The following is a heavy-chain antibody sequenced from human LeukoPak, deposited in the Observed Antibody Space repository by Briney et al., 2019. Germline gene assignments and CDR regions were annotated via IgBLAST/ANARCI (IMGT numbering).Heavy chain of an antibody. J-gene: IGHJ4*02. D-gene: IGHD6-19*01. CDR3: ARDRYSSGWFRTDY. V-gene: IGHV3-7*03. Sequence: GGSLRLSCAASGFTFSSYWMSWVRQAPGKGLEWVANIKQDGSEKYYVDSVKGRFTISRDNAKNSLYLQMNSLRAEDTAVYYCARDRYSSGWFRTDYWGQGTLVTVSS. CDR1: GFTFSSYW. CDR2: IKQDGSEK.